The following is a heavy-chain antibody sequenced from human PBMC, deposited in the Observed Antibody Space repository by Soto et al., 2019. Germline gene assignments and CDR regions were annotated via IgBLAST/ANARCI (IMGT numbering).Heavy chain of an antibody. CDR1: GFTFSCCY. D-gene: IGHD2-15*01. J-gene: IGHJ6*02. V-gene: IGHV1-2*02. CDR3: ARSPDSLEGDGQDSYYGMDL. CDR2: LKPNSDDT. Sequence: QVQLVQSGAAVKRPGASVKVSCEPSGFTFSCCYLHWVRQAPGQGLEWMGWLKPNSDDTGYAQKFQGRVTLTWDTSSSAGHMELSWLRSDDTAVYYCARSPDSLEGDGQDSYYGMDLWGLGTTVTVSS.